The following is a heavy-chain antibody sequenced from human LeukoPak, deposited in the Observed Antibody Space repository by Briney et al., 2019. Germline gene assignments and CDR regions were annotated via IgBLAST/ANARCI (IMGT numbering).Heavy chain of an antibody. V-gene: IGHV3-48*01. D-gene: IGHD3-16*01. CDR3: ARDPLRTEYH. CDR1: GFTFSSYG. Sequence: GGSLRLSCAASGFTFSSYGMTWVRQAPGKGLEWVSYISSSSSTIYYADSVKGRFTISRDNAKNSLYLQLNSLRAEDTAVYYCARDPLRTEYHWGQGILVTVSS. J-gene: IGHJ5*02. CDR2: ISSSSSTI.